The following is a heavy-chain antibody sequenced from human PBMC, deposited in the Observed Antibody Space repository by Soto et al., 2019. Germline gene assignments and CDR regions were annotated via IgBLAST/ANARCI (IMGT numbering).Heavy chain of an antibody. V-gene: IGHV4-39*01. CDR3: ASIAAPGTTHFDF. J-gene: IGHJ4*02. CDR1: GGSLGSSSYY. D-gene: IGHD6-13*01. Sequence: QLQLQESGPGLLRPSETLSLTCTVSGGSLGSSSYYWGWIRQSPGKGLEWIGNIYYSGNTFYNPSLKTRITSSVDTSKNQFYLHLRSVTAADTAIFYCASIAAPGTTHFDFWGQGTLVTVSS. CDR2: IYYSGNT.